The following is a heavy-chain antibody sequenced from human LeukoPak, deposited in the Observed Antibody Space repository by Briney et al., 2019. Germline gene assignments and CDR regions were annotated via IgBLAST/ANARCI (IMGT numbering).Heavy chain of an antibody. CDR3: ARVGGDYGMDV. D-gene: IGHD3-16*01. CDR2: IYYSGST. J-gene: IGHJ6*04. Sequence: SQTLSLTCTVSGGSISSGDYYWSWIRQPPGKGVEWIGYIYYSGSTYYYPSLKSRVTISVDTSKNQFSLKLSSVTAADTAVYYCARVGGDYGMDVWGKGTTVTVSS. V-gene: IGHV4-30-4*01. CDR1: GGSISSGDYY.